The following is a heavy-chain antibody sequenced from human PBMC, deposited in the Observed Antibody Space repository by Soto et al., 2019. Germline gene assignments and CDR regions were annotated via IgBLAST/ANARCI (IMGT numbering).Heavy chain of an antibody. J-gene: IGHJ4*02. CDR3: ARDRRRYCTNGVCYIDY. V-gene: IGHV3-30-3*01. Sequence: GGSLRLSCAASGFTFSSYAMHWLRQAPGKGLEWVAVISYDGSNKYYADSVKGRFTISRDNSKNTLYLQMNSLRAEDTAVYYCARDRRRYCTNGVCYIDYWGPGTLVTVSS. CDR1: GFTFSSYA. D-gene: IGHD2-8*01. CDR2: ISYDGSNK.